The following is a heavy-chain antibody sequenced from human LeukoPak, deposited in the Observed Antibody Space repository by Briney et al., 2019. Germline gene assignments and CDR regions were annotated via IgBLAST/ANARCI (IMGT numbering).Heavy chain of an antibody. Sequence: GGSLRLSCAASRFTFSSYSMNWVRQAPGKGLEWVSSISSSGSYIYYADSVKGRFTISRDNAKNSLYLQMNSLRAEDTAVYYCARSTYYYDSSGYYYVHFQHWGQGTLVTVSS. CDR3: ARSTYYYDSSGYYYVHFQH. CDR2: ISSSGSYI. J-gene: IGHJ1*01. CDR1: RFTFSSYS. V-gene: IGHV3-21*01. D-gene: IGHD3-22*01.